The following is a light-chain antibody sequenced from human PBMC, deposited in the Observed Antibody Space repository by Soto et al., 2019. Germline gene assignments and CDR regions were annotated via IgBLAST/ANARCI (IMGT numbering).Light chain of an antibody. CDR2: AAS. Sequence: DIQMTQSPSSLSASVGDRVTITFRASQSISSYLNWYQQKPGKAPKLLIYAASSLQSGVPSRFSGSGSGTDYTLTISSLQPEDFATYYCQQSYSTPLYPFGQGTKLEIK. CDR1: QSISSY. J-gene: IGKJ2*01. CDR3: QQSYSTPLYP. V-gene: IGKV1-39*01.